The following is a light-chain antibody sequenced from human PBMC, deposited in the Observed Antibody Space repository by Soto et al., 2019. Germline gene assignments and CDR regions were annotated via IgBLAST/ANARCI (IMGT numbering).Light chain of an antibody. CDR2: KAS. V-gene: IGKV1-5*03. Sequence: GDRVTLTCRASQSVTSWLAWYQQKPGKAPKLLVYKASTLESGVPSRFRGSGSGTDFTLTISSLQPDDFATYYCQQYNSFWTLGQGTKVDI. J-gene: IGKJ1*01. CDR1: QSVTSW. CDR3: QQYNSFWT.